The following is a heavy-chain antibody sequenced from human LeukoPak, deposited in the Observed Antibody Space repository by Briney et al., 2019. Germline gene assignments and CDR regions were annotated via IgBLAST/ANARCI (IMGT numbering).Heavy chain of an antibody. CDR1: GYTFNHHG. CDR3: VRDPTNTSGRYAYFDY. D-gene: IGHD6-19*01. J-gene: IGHJ4*02. Sequence: ASVKVSCKASGYTFNHHGISWVRQAPGQGLEWTGWISCYNGDTNYAQNLQGRVTMSTDTSTSTAYMELTGLRSDDTAVYYCVRDPTNTSGRYAYFDYWGQGTLVTVSS. CDR2: ISCYNGDT. V-gene: IGHV1-18*01.